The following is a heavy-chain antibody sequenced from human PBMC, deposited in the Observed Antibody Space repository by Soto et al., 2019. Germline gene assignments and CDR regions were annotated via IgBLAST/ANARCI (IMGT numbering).Heavy chain of an antibody. J-gene: IGHJ4*02. CDR1: GYTFTSYD. Sequence: QVLLVQSGAEVRKPGASVKVSCKVSGYTFTSYDLTWVRQATGQGPEWMGWINPNSGNTDYAQKFQGRVTMTRNTSITTAYLELSSLTSEDTAVYYCARSEGFFRSSSSYQNYWGQGTLVTVSS. CDR3: ARSEGFFRSSSSYQNY. V-gene: IGHV1-8*01. CDR2: INPNSGNT. D-gene: IGHD6-6*01.